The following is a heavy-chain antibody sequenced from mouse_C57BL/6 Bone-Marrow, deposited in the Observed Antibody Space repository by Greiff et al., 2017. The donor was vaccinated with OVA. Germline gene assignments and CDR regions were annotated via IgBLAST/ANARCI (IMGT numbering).Heavy chain of an antibody. Sequence: EVKLVESGGGLVKPGGSLKLSCAASGFTFSDYGMHWVRQAPEKGLEWVAYISSGSSTIYYADTVKGRFTISRDNAKNTLFLQLTSLRSEDTAMYYCASGGYDDVLYFDVWCTGTTVTVSS. CDR3: ASGGYDDVLYFDV. CDR1: GFTFSDYG. D-gene: IGHD2-2*01. J-gene: IGHJ1*03. CDR2: ISSGSSTI. V-gene: IGHV5-17*01.